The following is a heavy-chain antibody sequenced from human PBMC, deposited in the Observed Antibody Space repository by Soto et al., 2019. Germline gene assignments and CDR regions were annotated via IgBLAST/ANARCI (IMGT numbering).Heavy chain of an antibody. J-gene: IGHJ4*02. V-gene: IGHV1-3*01. CDR3: ASFLRGITIFGAAHPGYY. D-gene: IGHD3-3*01. Sequence: QVQLVQSGDEVTKPGASVKVSCKASGYPFSNYAIHWVRQAPGQRLEWVGWIHPGEKNTRYSHNFRGRVTITSDQSANTASMELSSLKFKDTALYYCASFLRGITIFGAAHPGYYWGQGTLVTVSS. CDR1: GYPFSNYA. CDR2: IHPGEKNT.